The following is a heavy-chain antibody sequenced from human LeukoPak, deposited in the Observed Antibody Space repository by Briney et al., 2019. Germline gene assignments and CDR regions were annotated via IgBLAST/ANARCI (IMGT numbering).Heavy chain of an antibody. CDR2: ISYDGNIK. CDR3: ARDLSTKYSLDY. Sequence: GGSLRLFCAASVFTFSHYALHGVRQAPAKGLEWLAFISYDGNIKYYADSVKGRFTVSRDDSKITLYLQMNSLRTEDTALYYCARDLSTKYSLDYWGQGTLVTVSS. CDR1: VFTFSHYA. V-gene: IGHV3-30-3*01. D-gene: IGHD5-18*01. J-gene: IGHJ4*02.